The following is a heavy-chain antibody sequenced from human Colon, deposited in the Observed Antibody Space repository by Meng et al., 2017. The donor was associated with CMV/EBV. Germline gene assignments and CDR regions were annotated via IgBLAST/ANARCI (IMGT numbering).Heavy chain of an antibody. Sequence: GGSLRLSCAVSGFTFTNYWMHWVRHSPGKGLEWVSAISGAGTATYYADPVQGRFIVSRDNSNNTLYLQMNSLRAEDTAIYYCAKARFAYGPTFADHWGQGILVTVSS. J-gene: IGHJ4*02. CDR2: ISGAGTAT. V-gene: IGHV3-23*01. CDR3: AKARFAYGPTFADH. D-gene: IGHD2/OR15-2a*01. CDR1: GFTFTNYW.